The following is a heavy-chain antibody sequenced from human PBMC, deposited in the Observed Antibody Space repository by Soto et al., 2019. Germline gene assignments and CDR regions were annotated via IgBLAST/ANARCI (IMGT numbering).Heavy chain of an antibody. J-gene: IGHJ4*02. Sequence: QVQLVQSGAEVKKPGSSVKVSCKASGGTFSSYAFSWVRQAPGQGLEWMGGIIPIFGTANYAQKFQGRVTITAGETTGTAYMQLSSLRSEDTAVYYCARDSGKVRWVVRPAFDYWGQGTLVTVSS. CDR1: GGTFSSYA. V-gene: IGHV1-69*12. D-gene: IGHD6-19*01. CDR3: ARDSGKVRWVVRPAFDY. CDR2: IIPIFGTA.